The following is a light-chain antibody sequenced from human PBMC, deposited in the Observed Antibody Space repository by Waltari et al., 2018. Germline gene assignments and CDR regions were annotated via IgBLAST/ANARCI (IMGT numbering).Light chain of an antibody. Sequence: DVQMTQSPSSLSASVGDRVIITCRASQGIGIHLALYQQKPGKVPKALIYAASTLHSGGPSRFSGSGSGTDFTLTISSLQPEDFATYYCQKYNDVPQPFGGGTRVEIK. CDR1: QGIGIH. CDR3: QKYNDVPQP. J-gene: IGKJ4*01. CDR2: AAS. V-gene: IGKV1-27*01.